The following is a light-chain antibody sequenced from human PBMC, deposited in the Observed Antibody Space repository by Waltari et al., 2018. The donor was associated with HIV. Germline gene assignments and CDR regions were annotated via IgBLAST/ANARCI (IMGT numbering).Light chain of an antibody. CDR1: SSDVGGYNY. CDR2: DVS. Sequence: QSAPTQPRSVSGSPGQSVTISCTGTSSDVGGYNYVSWYQQHPGKAPKLMIYDVSKRPSGVPDRFSGSKSGNTASLTISGLQAEDEADYYCCSYAGSYTPNWVFGGGTKLTVL. CDR3: CSYAGSYTPNWV. J-gene: IGLJ3*02. V-gene: IGLV2-11*01.